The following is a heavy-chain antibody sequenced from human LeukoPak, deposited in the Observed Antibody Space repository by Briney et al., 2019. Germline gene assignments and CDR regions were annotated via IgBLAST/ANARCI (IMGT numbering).Heavy chain of an antibody. CDR3: ARLIKITIFGVVIGLDP. Sequence: PSETLPLTCAVYGGSFSGYYWGWVRQPPREGLEWVGEINHSGSTNYNPSLKSRVTISVDTSKNQFSLKLSSVTAADTAVYYCARLIKITIFGVVIGLDPWGQGTLVTVSS. CDR2: INHSGST. D-gene: IGHD3-3*01. CDR1: GGSFSGYY. V-gene: IGHV4-34*01. J-gene: IGHJ5*02.